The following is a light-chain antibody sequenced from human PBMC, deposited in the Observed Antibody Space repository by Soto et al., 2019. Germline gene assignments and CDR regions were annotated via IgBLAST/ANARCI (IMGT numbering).Light chain of an antibody. Sequence: EMVLTQSPGTLSLSPGDRATLSCRASQSVSSNYLTWYQQKPGQAPRLLIYGASSRATGIPDRFSDTGSGTDFTLTISRLEPEDFAVYYCQQYDTSPPLTFGGGTRVEIK. V-gene: IGKV3-20*01. CDR3: QQYDTSPPLT. J-gene: IGKJ4*01. CDR2: GAS. CDR1: QSVSSNY.